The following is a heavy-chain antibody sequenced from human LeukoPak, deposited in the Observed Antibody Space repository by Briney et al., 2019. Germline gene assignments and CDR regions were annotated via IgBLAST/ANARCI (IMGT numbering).Heavy chain of an antibody. Sequence: GSLRLSCAASGFTFSGSAMHWVRQASGKGLEWVGRIRSKANSYATAYAASVKGRFTISRDDSKNTAYLQMNSLKTEDTAVYYCTRHGDSSEKYNWNDDAFDYWGQGTLVTVSS. CDR3: TRHGDSSEKYNWNDDAFDY. CDR1: GFTFSGSA. V-gene: IGHV3-73*01. D-gene: IGHD1-20*01. J-gene: IGHJ4*02. CDR2: IRSKANSYAT.